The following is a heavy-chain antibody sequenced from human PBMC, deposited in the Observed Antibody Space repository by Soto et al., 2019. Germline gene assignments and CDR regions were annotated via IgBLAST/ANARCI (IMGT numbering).Heavy chain of an antibody. V-gene: IGHV1-69*01. D-gene: IGHD2-2*01. CDR2: TIPISGTA. CDR1: GGTFSSYA. CDR3: ARSQGSSTSLEIYYYYYYGMDV. J-gene: IGHJ6*02. Sequence: QVQLVQSGAEVKKPGSSVKVSCKASGGTFSSYAISWVRQAPGQGLEWMGGTIPISGTANYAQKFQGRVTITADESTSTAYMELSSLRSEDTAVYYCARSQGSSTSLEIYYYYYYGMDVWSQGTTVTVSS.